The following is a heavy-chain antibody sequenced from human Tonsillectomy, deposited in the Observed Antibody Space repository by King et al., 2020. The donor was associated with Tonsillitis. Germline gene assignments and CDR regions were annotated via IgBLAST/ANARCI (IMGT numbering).Heavy chain of an antibody. CDR2: IRSKAYGGTT. CDR1: GFSFGDYA. CDR3: TRVWFGELYSPFDY. Sequence: VQLVESGGGLVQPGRSLRLSCTASGFSFGDYAMSWFRQAPGKGLEWVGFIRSKAYGGTTEYAASVKGRFTISRDDSKSIAYLQMYSLKTEDTAVYYCTRVWFGELYSPFDYWGQGTLVTVSS. D-gene: IGHD3-10*01. V-gene: IGHV3-49*03. J-gene: IGHJ4*02.